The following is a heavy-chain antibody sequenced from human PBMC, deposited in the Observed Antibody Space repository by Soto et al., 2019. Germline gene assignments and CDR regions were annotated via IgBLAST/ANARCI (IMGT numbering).Heavy chain of an antibody. CDR2: IYYSGST. CDR1: GGSISSSSYY. Sequence: QLQLQESGPGLVKPSETLSLTCTVSGGSISSSSYYWGWIRQPPGKGLEWIGSIYYSGSTYSNQSLKSRVTISVVTSKNQFALKLSSVTAADTAVYYCARTGAVWFDPWGEGTLVTVSS. V-gene: IGHV4-39*01. J-gene: IGHJ5*02. D-gene: IGHD6-19*01. CDR3: ARTGAVWFDP.